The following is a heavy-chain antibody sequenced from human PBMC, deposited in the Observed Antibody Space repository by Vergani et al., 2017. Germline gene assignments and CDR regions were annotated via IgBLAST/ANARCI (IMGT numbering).Heavy chain of an antibody. J-gene: IGHJ3*02. D-gene: IGHD3-22*01. CDR2: IYYSGST. CDR1: GGSISSGGYY. V-gene: IGHV4-31*03. CDR3: ARGLGYYDSSGYDAFDI. Sequence: QVQLQESGPGLVKPSQTLSLTCTVSGGSISSGGYYWSWIRQHPGKGLEWIGYIYYSGSTYYNPSLKSRVTRSVDTSKNQFSRKLSSVTAADTAVYYCARGLGYYDSSGYDAFDIWGQGTMVTVSS.